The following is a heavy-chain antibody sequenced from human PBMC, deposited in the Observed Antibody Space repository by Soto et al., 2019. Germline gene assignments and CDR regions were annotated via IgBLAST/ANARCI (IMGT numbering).Heavy chain of an antibody. J-gene: IGHJ4*02. V-gene: IGHV3-74*01. CDR2: INSDGSGT. CDR3: ARDAPYSSSDY. Sequence: EVQLVESGGGLVQPGGSLRLSCAVSGFTFSSYWMQWVRQVPGKGLVWVSRINSDGSGTSYADSVKGRFTISRDNAKNTLYLQMNSLRAEDTAVDYCARDAPYSSSDYWGQGTLVTVSS. CDR1: GFTFSSYW. D-gene: IGHD6-6*01.